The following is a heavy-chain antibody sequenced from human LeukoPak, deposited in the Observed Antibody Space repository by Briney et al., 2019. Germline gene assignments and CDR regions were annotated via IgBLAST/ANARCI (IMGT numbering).Heavy chain of an antibody. CDR2: INQDGTEK. CDR1: GFTFSVYW. V-gene: IGHV3-7*04. J-gene: IGHJ4*02. D-gene: IGHD1-26*01. Sequence: GGSLRLSCAASGFTFSVYWMTWVRQAPGKGLEWVANINQDGTEKYYVDSVKGRFTISRDNAKNSLYLQMNSLRAEDTAVYYCARTDSGSYSWGQGTLVTVSS. CDR3: ARTDSGSYS.